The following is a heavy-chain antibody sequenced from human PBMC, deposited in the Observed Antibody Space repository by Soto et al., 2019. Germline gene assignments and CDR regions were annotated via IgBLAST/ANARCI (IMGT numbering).Heavy chain of an antibody. CDR3: AREGITGTPSIDY. J-gene: IGHJ4*02. V-gene: IGHV4-30-4*01. D-gene: IGHD1-7*01. CDR1: GGSISSGDYY. Sequence: QVQLQESGPGLVKPSQTLSLTCTVSGGSISSGDYYWSWIRQPPRKGLEWIGYIYYSGSTYYNPSLKSRVTISVDTSKNQFSMKLSSVTAADTAVYYCAREGITGTPSIDYWGQGTLVTVSS. CDR2: IYYSGST.